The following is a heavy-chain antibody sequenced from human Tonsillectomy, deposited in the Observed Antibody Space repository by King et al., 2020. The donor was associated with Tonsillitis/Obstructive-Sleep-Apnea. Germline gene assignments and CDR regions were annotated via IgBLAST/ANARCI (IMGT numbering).Heavy chain of an antibody. CDR1: GFNVSSNF. J-gene: IGHJ6*03. CDR3: ARRYCSSISCLYYYYYYYMDV. Sequence: VQLVESGGGLVQPGGSLRLSCAASGFNVSSNFMSWVRQAPGKGLEWVSTIHSAGSTYYADSVKGRFTISRANSKNTLYLQMNSLRAEDTAVYYCARRYCSSISCLYYYYYYYMDVWGEGTTVTVSS. CDR2: IHSAGST. V-gene: IGHV3-66*01. D-gene: IGHD2-2*01.